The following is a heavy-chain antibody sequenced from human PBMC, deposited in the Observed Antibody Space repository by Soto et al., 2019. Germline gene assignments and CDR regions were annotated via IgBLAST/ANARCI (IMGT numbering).Heavy chain of an antibody. CDR1: GLTFSSYA. CDR3: ARDSADIVVVPAASSYYYYGMDV. CDR2: ISYDGSNK. V-gene: IGHV3-30-3*01. Sequence: GGSLRLSCAASGLTFSSYAMHWVRQAPGKGLEWVAVISYDGSNKYYADSVKGRFTISRDNSKNTLYLQMNSLRAEDTAVYYCARDSADIVVVPAASSYYYYGMDVWGQGTTVTVSS. J-gene: IGHJ6*02. D-gene: IGHD2-2*01.